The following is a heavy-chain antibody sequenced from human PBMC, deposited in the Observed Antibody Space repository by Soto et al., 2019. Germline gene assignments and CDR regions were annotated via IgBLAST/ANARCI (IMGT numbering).Heavy chain of an antibody. CDR1: GFTLSSYS. V-gene: IGHV3-21*04. CDR2: ISSSSRNI. D-gene: IGHD2-15*01. J-gene: IGHJ4*02. Sequence: GGSLRLSCAASGFTLSSYSMSWVRQAPGKGLEWVSSISSSSRNIYYADSVKGRFTVSRDNAKNSLYLQMNSLGAEDTAVYYCAKVPPGGKYILFFDYWGQGT. CDR3: AKVPPGGKYILFFDY.